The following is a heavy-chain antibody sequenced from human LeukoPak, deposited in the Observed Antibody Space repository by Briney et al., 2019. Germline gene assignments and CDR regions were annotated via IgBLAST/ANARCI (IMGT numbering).Heavy chain of an antibody. CDR1: GYSFTSYW. Sequence: GESLKISCKGSGYSFTSYWIGWVRQLPGKGLEWMGIIYPGDSDTRYSPSFQGQVTISADKSISTAYLQWSSLKASDTAMYYCARRSAVLQLGYNWFDPWGQGTLVTVSS. J-gene: IGHJ5*02. D-gene: IGHD5-18*01. CDR3: ARRSAVLQLGYNWFDP. CDR2: IYPGDSDT. V-gene: IGHV5-51*01.